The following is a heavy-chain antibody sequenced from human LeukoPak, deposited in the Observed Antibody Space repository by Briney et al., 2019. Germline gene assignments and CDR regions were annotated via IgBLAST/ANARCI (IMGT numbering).Heavy chain of an antibody. CDR2: IGTAGDT. D-gene: IGHD2-2*02. CDR3: ARAVAGSYMSLPAYDY. V-gene: IGHV3-13*01. Sequence: GGSLRLSCAASGFTFSSYDMHWVRQATEKGLEWVSAIGTAGDTYYPGSVKGRFTISRENAKNSLYLQMNSLRAGDTAVYYCARAVAGSYMSLPAYDYWGQGTLVTVTS. J-gene: IGHJ4*02. CDR1: GFTFSSYD.